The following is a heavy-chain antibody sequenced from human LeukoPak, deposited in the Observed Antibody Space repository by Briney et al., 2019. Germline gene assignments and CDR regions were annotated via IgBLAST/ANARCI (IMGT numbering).Heavy chain of an antibody. Sequence: GGSLRLSCAASGFTFSSYWMHWVRQAPGRGLVWVSRISDGGSTTTYADSVKGRFTISRDNAKNTLYLQMNGLRAEDTAVYYCSRSAYYDGSGNYYDYWGQGTLATVSS. CDR3: SRSAYYDGSGNYYDY. V-gene: IGHV3-74*01. CDR1: GFTFSSYW. D-gene: IGHD3-22*01. J-gene: IGHJ4*02. CDR2: ISDGGSTT.